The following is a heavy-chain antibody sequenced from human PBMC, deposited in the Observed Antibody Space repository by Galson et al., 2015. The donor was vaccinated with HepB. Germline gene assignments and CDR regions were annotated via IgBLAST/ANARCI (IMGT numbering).Heavy chain of an antibody. Sequence: SLRLSCAASGFAFDSHAMSWVRQAPGRGLEWISGITGKGDSTFYADSVKGRFTVSKDNSNNMWYLQMNSLRAEDAGLYFCAKGYGLFDSWGQGILSPSPQ. V-gene: IGHV3-23*01. J-gene: IGHJ5*01. CDR2: ITGKGDST. D-gene: IGHD5-18*01. CDR3: AKGYGLFDS. CDR1: GFAFDSHA.